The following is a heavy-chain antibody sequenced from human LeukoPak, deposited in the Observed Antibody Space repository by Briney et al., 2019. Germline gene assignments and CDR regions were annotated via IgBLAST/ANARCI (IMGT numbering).Heavy chain of an antibody. J-gene: IGHJ4*02. Sequence: GRSLRLSCAASGFTFSSHSMNWVRQAPGKGLEWVSYISGSSGIIYYADSVKGRFTISRDNAKNSLYLQMNSLRAEDTAVYHCASRYCSGGSCYFDYWGQGTLVTVSS. D-gene: IGHD2-15*01. CDR2: ISGSSGII. CDR3: ASRYCSGGSCYFDY. V-gene: IGHV3-48*04. CDR1: GFTFSSHS.